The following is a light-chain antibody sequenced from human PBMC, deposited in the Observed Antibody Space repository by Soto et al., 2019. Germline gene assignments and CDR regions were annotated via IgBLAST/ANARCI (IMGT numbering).Light chain of an antibody. CDR3: HQYNNRPET. J-gene: IGKJ1*01. CDR1: VSVGSN. Sequence: ETVMTQSPATLSVSTGERATLSCRASVSVGSNFAWFQQKPGQAPRLLIYGAPTRATGIPARFSGSGSGTQFTLTITSRQSDDFALYYCHQYNNRPETFGQGTKVES. CDR2: GAP. V-gene: IGKV3-15*01.